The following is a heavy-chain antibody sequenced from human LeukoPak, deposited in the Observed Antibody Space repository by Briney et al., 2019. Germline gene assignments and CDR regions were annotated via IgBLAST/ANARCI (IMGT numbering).Heavy chain of an antibody. V-gene: IGHV3-7*03. CDR1: GFTFDDYA. CDR3: ARGVYALDI. CDR2: INEDGSEM. Sequence: GGSLRLSCAASGFTFDDYAMHWVRQAPGKGLEWVANINEDGSEMYHVDSVKGRFTISRDNTKNSLFLQMNSLRAEDTAVYYCARGVYALDIWGQGTMVTVSS. J-gene: IGHJ3*02.